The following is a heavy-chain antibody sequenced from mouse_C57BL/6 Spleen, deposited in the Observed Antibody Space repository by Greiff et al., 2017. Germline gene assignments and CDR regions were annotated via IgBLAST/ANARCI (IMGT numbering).Heavy chain of an antibody. Sequence: VKLQESGPELVKPGASVKISCKASGYAFSSSWMNWVKQRPGKGLEWIGRIYPGDGDTNYNGKFKGKATLTADKSSSTAYMQLSSLTSEDSAVYFCASLTGTLFDYWGQGTTLTVSS. CDR1: GYAFSSSW. CDR3: ASLTGTLFDY. V-gene: IGHV1-82*01. CDR2: IYPGDGDT. D-gene: IGHD4-1*01. J-gene: IGHJ2*01.